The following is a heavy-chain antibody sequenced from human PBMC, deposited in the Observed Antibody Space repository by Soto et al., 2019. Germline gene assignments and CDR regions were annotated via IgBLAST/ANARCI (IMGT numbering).Heavy chain of an antibody. CDR3: AKADRFLEWLLSDY. CDR1: GFTFSSYG. CDR2: ISYDGSNK. V-gene: IGHV3-30*18. D-gene: IGHD3-3*01. Sequence: GGSLRLSCAASGFTFSSYGMHWVRQAPGKGLEWVAVISYDGSNKYYADSVKGRFTISRDNSKNTLYLQMNSLRAEDTAVYYCAKADRFLEWLLSDYWGQGTLVTVSS. J-gene: IGHJ4*02.